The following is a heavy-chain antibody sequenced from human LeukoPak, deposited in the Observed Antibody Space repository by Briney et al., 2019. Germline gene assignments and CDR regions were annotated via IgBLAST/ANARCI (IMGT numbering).Heavy chain of an antibody. D-gene: IGHD4-17*01. V-gene: IGHV3-21*04. J-gene: IGHJ4*02. CDR2: ISSSSSYI. Sequence: PGGSLRLSCAASGFTFSSYSMNWVRQAPGKGLEWVSSISSSSSYIYYADSVKGRFTISRDNAKNSLYLQMNSLRAEDAAVYYCAKEEAHDYGEVFDYWGQGTLVTVSS. CDR1: GFTFSSYS. CDR3: AKEEAHDYGEVFDY.